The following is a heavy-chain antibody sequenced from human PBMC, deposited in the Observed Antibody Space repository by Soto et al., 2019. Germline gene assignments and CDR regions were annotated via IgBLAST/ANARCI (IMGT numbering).Heavy chain of an antibody. V-gene: IGHV3-15*07. D-gene: IGHD3-9*01. CDR1: GFTFSDAW. CDR2: IKSKIDGGTT. Sequence: PGGSQRLSCAASGFTFSDAWINWVRQAPGKGLEWVGRIKSKIDGGTTDFAAPVKGRFAISRDDSRDMVYMEMYSLKTDDTAVYYCTTDSLFTGQLVRMDNWGHGTLVTVSS. CDR3: TTDSLFTGQLVRMDN. J-gene: IGHJ4*01.